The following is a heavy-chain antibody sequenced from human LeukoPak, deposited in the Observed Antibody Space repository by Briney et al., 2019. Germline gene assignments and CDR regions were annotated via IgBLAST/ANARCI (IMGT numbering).Heavy chain of an antibody. Sequence: GGSLRLSCAASGFTFSSYAMSWVRQAPGKGLEWVSAISGSGGSTYYADSVKGRFTISRDNSKNTLYLQMNSLRAEDTAVYYCARGRITMVRGADWFDPWGQGTLVTVSS. D-gene: IGHD3-10*01. J-gene: IGHJ5*02. CDR3: ARGRITMVRGADWFDP. CDR2: ISGSGGST. V-gene: IGHV3-23*01. CDR1: GFTFSSYA.